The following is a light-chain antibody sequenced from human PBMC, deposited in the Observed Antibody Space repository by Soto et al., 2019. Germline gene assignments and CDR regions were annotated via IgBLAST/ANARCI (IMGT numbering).Light chain of an antibody. CDR1: QSVSNTD. V-gene: IGKV3-20*01. CDR3: QQYGSSPWT. CDR2: GAS. J-gene: IGKJ1*01. Sequence: EIVLTQSPGTLSLSPGERATLSCRASQSVSNTDLAWYQQKPGQAPRLLIYGASIRATDIPDRFSGSGSGTDFTLTISRLEPEDFAVYYFQQYGSSPWTFGQGTKVEIK.